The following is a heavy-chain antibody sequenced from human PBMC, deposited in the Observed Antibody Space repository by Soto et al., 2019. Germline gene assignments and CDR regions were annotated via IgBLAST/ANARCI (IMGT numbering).Heavy chain of an antibody. CDR3: ARGPGTSYFDY. V-gene: IGHV3-33*01. CDR2: IWSGGSNE. Sequence: QVQLVESGGGVVQPGRSLRLSCAASGFTFSSYGMHWVRQAPGKGLEWVAVIWSGGSNENYADSVKGRFTISRVNSKNMLYLQMNSLRAEDTAVYYCARGPGTSYFDYWGQGSLVTVSS. D-gene: IGHD2-2*01. CDR1: GFTFSSYG. J-gene: IGHJ4*02.